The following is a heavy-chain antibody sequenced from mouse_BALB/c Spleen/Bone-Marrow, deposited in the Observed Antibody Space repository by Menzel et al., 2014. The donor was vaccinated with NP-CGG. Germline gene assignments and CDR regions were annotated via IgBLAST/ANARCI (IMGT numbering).Heavy chain of an antibody. D-gene: IGHD4-1*01. Sequence: VQLKESGPDLVKPSQSLSLTCTVTGYSITSGYSWHWIRQFSGNKLEWMGYIHYSGSTNYNPSLKSRISITRDTSKNQFFLQLNSVTTEDTATYYCARTGTWFAYWGQGTLVTVSA. V-gene: IGHV3-1*02. CDR3: ARTGTWFAY. J-gene: IGHJ3*01. CDR2: IHYSGST. CDR1: GYSITSGYS.